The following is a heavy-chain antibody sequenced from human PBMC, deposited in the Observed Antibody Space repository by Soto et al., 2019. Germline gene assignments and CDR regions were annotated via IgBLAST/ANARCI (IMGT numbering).Heavy chain of an antibody. CDR3: ARGDSTDCSNGVCSFFYNHDMDV. CDR1: GYSFTDYH. CDR2: INPKSGGT. J-gene: IGHJ6*02. V-gene: IGHV1-2*04. Sequence: VGSVKVSCKASGYSFTDYHIHWVRQAPGQGLEWLGRINPKSGGTSTAQKFQGWVTMTTDTSISTASMELTRLTSDDTAIYYCARGDSTDCSNGVCSFFYNHDMDVWGQGITVTVSS. D-gene: IGHD2-8*01.